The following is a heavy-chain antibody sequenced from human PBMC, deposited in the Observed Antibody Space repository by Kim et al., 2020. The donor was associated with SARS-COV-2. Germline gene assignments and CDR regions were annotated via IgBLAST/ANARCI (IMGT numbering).Heavy chain of an antibody. V-gene: IGHV4-31*03. J-gene: IGHJ4*02. CDR3: ARASSTVTTDFSFDY. CDR1: GGSISSGGYY. CDR2: IYYSGST. D-gene: IGHD4-17*01. Sequence: SETLSLTCTVSGGSISSGGYYWSWIRQHPGKGLEWIGYIYYSGSTYYNPSLKSRVTISVDTSKNQFSLKLSSVTAADTAVYYCARASSTVTTDFSFDYWGQGTLVTVSS.